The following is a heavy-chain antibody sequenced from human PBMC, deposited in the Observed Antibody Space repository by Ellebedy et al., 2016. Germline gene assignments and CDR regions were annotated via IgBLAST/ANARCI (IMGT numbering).Heavy chain of an antibody. CDR1: GGSFSGYY. CDR3: VRYYDFWSGYNQGGYYYYYMDV. D-gene: IGHD3-3*01. V-gene: IGHV4-34*01. CDR2: INHSGST. J-gene: IGHJ6*03. Sequence: SETLSLXXAVYGGSFSGYYWSWIRQPPGKGLEWIGEINHSGSTNYNPSLKSRVTISVDTSKNQFSLKLSSVTAADTAVYYCVRYYDFWSGYNQGGYYYYYMDVWGKGTTVTVSS.